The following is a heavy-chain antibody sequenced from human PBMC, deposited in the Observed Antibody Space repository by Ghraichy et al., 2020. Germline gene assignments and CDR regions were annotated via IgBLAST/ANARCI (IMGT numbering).Heavy chain of an antibody. CDR2: IRKTSSSI. CDR3: ARDYMWACDY. D-gene: IGHD1-26*01. V-gene: IGHV3-48*02. J-gene: IGHJ4*02. Sequence: GGSLRLSCPAFGSIFRAFNMHWVRRAPGKGLGWISYIRKTSSSIYYADSVKGRFTISRDNADSSLYLQMNSLRDEDTAVYYCARDYMWACDYWGQGTLVTVSS. CDR1: GSIFRAFN.